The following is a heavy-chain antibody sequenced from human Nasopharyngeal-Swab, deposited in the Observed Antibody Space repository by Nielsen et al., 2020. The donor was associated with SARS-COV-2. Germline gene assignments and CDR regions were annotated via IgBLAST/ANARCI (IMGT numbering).Heavy chain of an antibody. V-gene: IGHV3-21*04. CDR3: ARDYYDSSGYPNRGYMDV. Sequence: VRQAPGKGLEWVSSISSSSSYIYYADSVKGRFTISRDNAKNSLYLQMNSLRAEDTAVYYCARDYYDSSGYPNRGYMDVWGKGTTVTVSS. D-gene: IGHD3-22*01. CDR2: ISSSSSYI. J-gene: IGHJ6*03.